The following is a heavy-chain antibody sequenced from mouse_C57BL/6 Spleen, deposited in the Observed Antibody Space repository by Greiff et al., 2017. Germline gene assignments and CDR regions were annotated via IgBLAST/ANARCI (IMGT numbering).Heavy chain of an antibody. Sequence: EVQLQQSGPGLVKPSQSLSLTCSVTGYSITSGYYWNWIRQFPGNKLEWMGYISYDGSNNYNPSLKNRISITRDTSKNQFFLKLNSVTTEDTATYYCARRGHGYYYAMDYWGQGTSVTVSS. D-gene: IGHD2-2*01. V-gene: IGHV3-6*01. CDR1: GYSITSGYY. J-gene: IGHJ4*01. CDR2: ISYDGSN. CDR3: ARRGHGYYYAMDY.